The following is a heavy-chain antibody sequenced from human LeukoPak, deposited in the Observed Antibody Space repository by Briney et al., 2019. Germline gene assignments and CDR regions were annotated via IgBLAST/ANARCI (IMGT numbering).Heavy chain of an antibody. J-gene: IGHJ4*02. CDR1: GFPFAPFW. V-gene: IGHV3-7*05. CDR2: MNRDGSEV. D-gene: IGHD5-24*01. CDR3: AREQEWRDGYND. Sequence: PGGSLRLSCAASGFPFAPFWMTWVRQAPGKGPEFVATMNRDGSEVAYGNSVRGQFTISRDNAKNSLYLQMYSLRAEDTAVYYCAREQEWRDGYNDWGQGTLVKVSP.